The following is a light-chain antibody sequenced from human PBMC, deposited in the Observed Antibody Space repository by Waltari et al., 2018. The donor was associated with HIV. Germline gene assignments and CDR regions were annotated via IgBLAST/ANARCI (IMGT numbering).Light chain of an antibody. CDR1: SMAAGASAY. Sequence: QSALTQPRSVSASPGQSVTISCTVTSMAAGASAYVSCYPQHPDKAPKLVLYNVNKGTPTRPSGVPARFSGSKSGNTASLTISGLKAEDEADYYCSSYAGTSVTFGGGTKLTVL. V-gene: IGLV2-11*01. CDR3: SSYAGTSVT. CDR2: NVN. J-gene: IGLJ2*01.